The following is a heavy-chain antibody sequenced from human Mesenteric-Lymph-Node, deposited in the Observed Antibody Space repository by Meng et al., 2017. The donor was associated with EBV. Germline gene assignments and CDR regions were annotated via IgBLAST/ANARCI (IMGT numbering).Heavy chain of an antibody. Sequence: QITLKESGPKLVKPTQTLTLTCPFSGFSLSTRGVLVGWIRQPPGQALEWLALVYWDDDKRYSPSLKSRLSITKNTSKNQVVLTMADMDPVDTGTYYCAGWSARLEYWGPGTLVTVSS. D-gene: IGHD3-3*01. V-gene: IGHV2-5*02. CDR2: VYWDDDK. CDR3: AGWSARLEY. J-gene: IGHJ4*02. CDR1: GFSLSTRGVL.